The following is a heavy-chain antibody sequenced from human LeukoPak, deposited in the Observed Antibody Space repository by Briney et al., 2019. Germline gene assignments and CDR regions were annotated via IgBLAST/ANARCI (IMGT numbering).Heavy chain of an antibody. J-gene: IGHJ6*03. V-gene: IGHV4-4*07. CDR1: GDSISSYY. Sequence: SETLSLTCTVSGDSISSYYWSWIRQPAGKGLEWIGRIYTSGSTNYNPSLKSRVTMSVDTSKNQFSLKLSSVTAADTAVYYCARQLELHYYYYMDVWGKGTTVTVSS. CDR3: ARQLELHYYYYMDV. CDR2: IYTSGST. D-gene: IGHD1-7*01.